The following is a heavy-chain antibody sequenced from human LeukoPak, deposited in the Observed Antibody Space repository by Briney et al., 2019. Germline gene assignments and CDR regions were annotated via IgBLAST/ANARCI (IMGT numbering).Heavy chain of an antibody. CDR3: ARQDYDFWMGPNWFDP. CDR2: ISGSGGST. V-gene: IGHV3-23*01. D-gene: IGHD3-3*01. J-gene: IGHJ5*02. Sequence: GGSLRLSCAASGFTFSSYAMSWVRQAPGKGLEWVSAISGSGGSTYYADSVKGRFTISRDNSKNTLYLQMNSLRAEDTAVYYCARQDYDFWMGPNWFDPWGQGTLVIVSS. CDR1: GFTFSSYA.